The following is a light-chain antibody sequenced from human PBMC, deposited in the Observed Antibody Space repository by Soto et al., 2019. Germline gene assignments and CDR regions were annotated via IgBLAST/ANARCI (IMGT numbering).Light chain of an antibody. J-gene: IGKJ4*01. CDR3: QQRSNWPRGLT. Sequence: EIVFTQSPATLSLSPGERATLCCRASQSVSSYLAWYQQKPGQAPRLLIYDASNRATGIPARFSGSGSGTDFTLTISSLEPEDFAVYYCQQRSNWPRGLTFGGGTKVDIK. CDR2: DAS. V-gene: IGKV3-11*01. CDR1: QSVSSY.